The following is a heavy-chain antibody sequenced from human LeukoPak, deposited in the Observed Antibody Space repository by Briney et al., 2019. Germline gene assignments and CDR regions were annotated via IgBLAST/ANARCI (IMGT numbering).Heavy chain of an antibody. V-gene: IGHV4-39*01. CDR2: IFYTGST. CDR3: ARGVTMIVVVIHDWYFDL. CDR1: GDSIGSSTYY. J-gene: IGHJ2*01. D-gene: IGHD3-22*01. Sequence: SETLSLTCTVSGDSIGSSTYYWGWIRQPPGKGLEWIANIFYTGSTYYNPSLKSRVTMSVDTSKNQFSLKLASVTAADTAVYYCARGVTMIVVVIHDWYFDLWGRGTLVTVSS.